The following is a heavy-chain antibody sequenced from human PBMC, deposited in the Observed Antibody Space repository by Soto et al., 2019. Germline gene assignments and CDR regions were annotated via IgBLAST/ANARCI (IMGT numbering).Heavy chain of an antibody. Sequence: SQTLSLTCAISGDRVSSNSAAWNWIRQSPSRGLEWLGRTYYRSKWYNDYAVSVKSRITINPDTSKNQFSLQLNSVTPEDTAVYYCARWYCTNGVCFGFDYWGQGTLVTVSS. J-gene: IGHJ4*02. CDR2: TYYRSKWYN. CDR3: ARWYCTNGVCFGFDY. D-gene: IGHD2-8*01. V-gene: IGHV6-1*01. CDR1: GDRVSSNSAA.